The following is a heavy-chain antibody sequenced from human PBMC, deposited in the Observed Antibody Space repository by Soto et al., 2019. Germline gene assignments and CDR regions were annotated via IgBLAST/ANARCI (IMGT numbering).Heavy chain of an antibody. V-gene: IGHV1-3*01. Sequence: GASVKVSCKASGYTFTSYAMHWVRQAPGQRLEWMGWINAGNGNTKYSQKFQGRVTITRDTSASTAYMELSSLRSEDTAVYYCARRDSSGWYGGPYFDYWGQGTLVTVSS. CDR1: GYTFTSYA. J-gene: IGHJ4*02. CDR2: INAGNGNT. CDR3: ARRDSSGWYGGPYFDY. D-gene: IGHD6-19*01.